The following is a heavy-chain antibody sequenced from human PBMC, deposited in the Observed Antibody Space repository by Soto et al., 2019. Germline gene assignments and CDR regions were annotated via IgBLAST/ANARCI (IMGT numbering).Heavy chain of an antibody. CDR1: GGSISSYY. Sequence: PSETLSLTCTVSGGSISSYYWSWIRQPPGKGLGWIGYIYYSGSTNYNPSLKSRVTISVDTSKNQFSLKLSSVTAADTAVYYCAGRGPYSSGWYYFDYWGQGTLVTVSS. V-gene: IGHV4-59*01. J-gene: IGHJ4*02. D-gene: IGHD6-19*01. CDR3: AGRGPYSSGWYYFDY. CDR2: IYYSGST.